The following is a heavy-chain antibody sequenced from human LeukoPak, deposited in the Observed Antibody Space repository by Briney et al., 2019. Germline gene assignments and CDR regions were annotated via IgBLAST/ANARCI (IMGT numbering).Heavy chain of an antibody. CDR3: ARPNYGSGVTCYPEDY. CDR1: GGSISRSHYY. J-gene: IGHJ4*02. V-gene: IGHV4-39*01. D-gene: IGHD2-15*01. CDR2: ISYSGST. Sequence: PSETLSLTCTVSGGSISRSHYYWGWIRQPPGKGLEWIGSISYSGSTYYNPSLKSRVTISVDTSKNQFSLKLTSVTAADTAVYYCARPNYGSGVTCYPEDYWGQGTLVTVSS.